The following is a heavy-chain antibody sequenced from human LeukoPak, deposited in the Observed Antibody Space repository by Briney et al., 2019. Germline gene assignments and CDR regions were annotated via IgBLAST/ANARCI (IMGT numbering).Heavy chain of an antibody. J-gene: IGHJ4*02. CDR2: ISAYNGNT. D-gene: IGHD3-9*01. CDR1: GYTFTGYY. CDR3: ARLGRYSDWLLRGYFDY. V-gene: IGHV1-18*04. Sequence: ASVKVSCKASGYTFTGYYMHWVRQAPGQGLEWMGWISAYNGNTNYAQKLQGRVTMTTDTSTSTAYMELRSLRSDDTAVYYCARLGRYSDWLLRGYFDYWGQGTLVTVSS.